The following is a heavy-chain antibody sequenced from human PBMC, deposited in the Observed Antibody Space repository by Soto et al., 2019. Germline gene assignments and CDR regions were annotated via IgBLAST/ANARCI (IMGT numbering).Heavy chain of an antibody. CDR2: IFYSGSTTY. CDR3: ARVGSSGWSPDY. J-gene: IGHJ4*02. D-gene: IGHD6-19*01. V-gene: IGHV4-59*11. Sequence: SETLSLTCTVSGGSISGHYWIWIRQPPGEGMEWIGYIFYSGSTTYNNNPSLKSRVSIPVDTSKNQFYLRLSSVTAADTAVYYCARVGSSGWSPDYWGQGTLVTVSS. CDR1: GGSISGHY.